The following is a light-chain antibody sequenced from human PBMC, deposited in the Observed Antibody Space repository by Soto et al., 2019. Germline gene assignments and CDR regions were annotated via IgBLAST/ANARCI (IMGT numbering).Light chain of an antibody. J-gene: IGKJ4*01. CDR3: QQYFTYPLT. CDR1: QSSSSSW. V-gene: IGKV1-5*01. Sequence: DIQMTQSPSTLSASVGDRVTITCRASQSSSSSWLAWYQQKPGRVPKLLIYDVSNMGSGVPSRFSGSGSATESTLTISSLQPDDFATYYCQQYFTYPLTFGGGTKWIS. CDR2: DVS.